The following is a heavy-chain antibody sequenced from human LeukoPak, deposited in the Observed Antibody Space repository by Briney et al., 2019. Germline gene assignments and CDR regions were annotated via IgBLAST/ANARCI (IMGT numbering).Heavy chain of an antibody. D-gene: IGHD3-22*01. V-gene: IGHV3-30-3*01. CDR2: ISYDGSNK. Sequence: PGGSLRLSCAASGFTFSSYAMHWVRQAPGKGLGWVAVISYDGSNKYYADSVKGRFTISRDNSKNTLYLQMNSLRAEDTAVYYCARDSDPDYYDSSGYSVYYYYGMDVWGQGTTVTVSS. CDR3: ARDSDPDYYDSSGYSVYYYYGMDV. CDR1: GFTFSSYA. J-gene: IGHJ6*02.